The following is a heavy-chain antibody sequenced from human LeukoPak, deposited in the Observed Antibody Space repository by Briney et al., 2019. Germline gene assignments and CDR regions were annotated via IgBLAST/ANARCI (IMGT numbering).Heavy chain of an antibody. CDR2: ISYDGSNE. D-gene: IGHD5-12*01. J-gene: IGHJ3*02. V-gene: IGHV3-30-3*01. Sequence: GGSLRLSCAASRFTFSNYAMHWVRQAPGKGLEWVATISYDGSNEYYADSVRGRFTISRDNSKNTLYLQMNSLRAEDTAVYYCARPVATIRTDAFDIWGQGTMVTVSS. CDR1: RFTFSNYA. CDR3: ARPVATIRTDAFDI.